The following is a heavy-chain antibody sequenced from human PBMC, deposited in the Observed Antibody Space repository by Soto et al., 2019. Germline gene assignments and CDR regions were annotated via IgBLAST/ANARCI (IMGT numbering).Heavy chain of an antibody. V-gene: IGHV4-59*01. CDR3: ASNTHFSSCSHFDS. J-gene: IGHJ4*02. D-gene: IGHD6-13*01. CDR2: IYYSGST. CDR1: GGSISSYY. Sequence: QVQLQESGPGLVKPSETLSLTCTVSGGSISSYYWSWIRQPPGKGLEWIGYIYYSGSTNYNPSLKSRVTISVDTSKNQSSLKLSSVTAADTAVYYCASNTHFSSCSHFDSWGQGTLVTVSS.